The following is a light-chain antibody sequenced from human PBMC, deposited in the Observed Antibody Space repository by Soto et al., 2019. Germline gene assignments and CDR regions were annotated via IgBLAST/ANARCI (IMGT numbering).Light chain of an antibody. CDR1: SDVGNYHV. V-gene: IGLV2-23*02. J-gene: IGLJ1*01. CDR2: EVT. CDR3: ASHAGSRTYV. Sequence: QAALTQAAAASGFSGQAVTSSCSGSDVGNYHVVSWYQHLPGRAPKVLIFEVTMRPSEDSDGFSGSQSASTASLPISALQAEDEGDDYCASHAGSRTYVLGSGRKVP.